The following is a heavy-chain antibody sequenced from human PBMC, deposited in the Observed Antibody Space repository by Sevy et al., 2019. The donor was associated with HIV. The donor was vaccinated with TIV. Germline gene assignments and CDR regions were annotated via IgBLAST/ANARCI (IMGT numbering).Heavy chain of an antibody. J-gene: IGHJ4*02. Sequence: GESLKISCQGSGYTFTSSWVDWVRQLPGKGLEWMGSFYPGDSDTGYSPSFQGQVTISVDKSTNTAFLQWASLRTSDTAMYYCARRTRDCDGDTCYGTYFDIWGQGTLVTVSS. D-gene: IGHD2-21*01. CDR3: ARRTRDCDGDTCYGTYFDI. CDR1: GYTFTSSW. CDR2: FYPGDSDT. V-gene: IGHV5-51*01.